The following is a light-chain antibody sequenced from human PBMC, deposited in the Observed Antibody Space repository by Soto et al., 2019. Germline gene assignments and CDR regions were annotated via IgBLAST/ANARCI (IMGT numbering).Light chain of an antibody. CDR1: QSLGISY. Sequence: PGEIATLSFRASQSLGISYLAWYQQKPGQAPRLLIYRASSRPTGIADRFSGSGSGTEFTLIISSLQSEDSAVYYCQQYNSWLWTFGQGTKVDIK. CDR3: QQYNSWLWT. CDR2: RAS. V-gene: IGKV3-20*01. J-gene: IGKJ1*01.